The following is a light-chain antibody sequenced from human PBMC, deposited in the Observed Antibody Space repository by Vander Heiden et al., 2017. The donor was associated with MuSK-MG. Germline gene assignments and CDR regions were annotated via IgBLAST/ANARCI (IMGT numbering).Light chain of an antibody. V-gene: IGKV3-11*01. CDR1: QSVSSY. CDR2: DAS. J-gene: IGKJ4*01. Sequence: EIVLTPSPATLSLSPGERATLSCRASQSVSSYLAWYQQKPGQAPRLLIYDASNLATGIPARFSGSGSGTDFTLTISSLKPEDFAVYYCHQRSNWPQTFGRGTKVEIK. CDR3: HQRSNWPQT.